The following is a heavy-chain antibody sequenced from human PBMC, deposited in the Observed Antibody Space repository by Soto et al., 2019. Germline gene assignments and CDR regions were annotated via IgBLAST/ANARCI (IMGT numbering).Heavy chain of an antibody. CDR1: GFTLSDYY. J-gene: IGHJ5*02. D-gene: IGHD3-22*01. CDR2: ISGSSDNT. CDR3: ATITMMT. V-gene: IGHV3-11*06. Sequence: GCSMKIACAACGFTLSDYYMSWIRQAPGKGLEWLSYISGSSDNTNYADSVKGRFTISRDNAKKSLYLEMNSLRAEDTAVYYCATITMMTWGQGTLVTVS.